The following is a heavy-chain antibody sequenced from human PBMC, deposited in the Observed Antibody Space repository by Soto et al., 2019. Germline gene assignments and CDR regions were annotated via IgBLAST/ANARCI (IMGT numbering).Heavy chain of an antibody. CDR1: GGSISSSSYY. CDR2: INHSGST. J-gene: IGHJ6*03. Sequence: PSDTLSLTCTVSGGSISSSSYYWGWIRQPPGKGLEWIGEINHSGSTNYNPSLKSRVTISVDTSKNQFSLKLSSVTAADTAVYYCARGFTSPPSSGRPRYYYYMDVWGKGTTVTVS. CDR3: ARGFTSPPSSGRPRYYYYMDV. V-gene: IGHV4-39*07. D-gene: IGHD3-10*01.